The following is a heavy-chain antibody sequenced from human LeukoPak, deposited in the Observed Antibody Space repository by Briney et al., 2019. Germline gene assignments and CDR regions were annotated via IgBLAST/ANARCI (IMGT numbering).Heavy chain of an antibody. CDR2: IYSGGST. CDR3: AKDLLLSVLRFSGVPGY. J-gene: IGHJ4*02. Sequence: GGSLRLSCAASGFTVSSNYMSWVRQAPGKGLEWVSVIYSGGSTYYADSVKGRFTISRDNSKNTLYPQMNSLRAEDTAVYYCAKDLLLSVLRFSGVPGYWGQGTLVTVSS. CDR1: GFTVSSNY. V-gene: IGHV3-53*05. D-gene: IGHD3-3*01.